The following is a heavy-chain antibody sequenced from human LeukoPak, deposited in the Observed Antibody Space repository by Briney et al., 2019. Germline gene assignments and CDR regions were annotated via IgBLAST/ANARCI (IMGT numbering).Heavy chain of an antibody. J-gene: IGHJ4*02. CDR2: INHSGST. CDR1: GGSISSGGYY. CDR3: ARHRGYKLDY. V-gene: IGHV4-39*01. D-gene: IGHD5-24*01. Sequence: SETLSLTCTVSGGSISSGGYYWSWIRQPPGKGLEWIGEINHSGSTNYNPSLKSRVTISVDTSKNQFSLKLSSVTAADTAVYYCARHRGYKLDYWGQGTLVTVSS.